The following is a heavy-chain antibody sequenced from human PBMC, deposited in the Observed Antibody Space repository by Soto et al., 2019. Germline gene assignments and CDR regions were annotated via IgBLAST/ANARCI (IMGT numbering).Heavy chain of an antibody. CDR3: ARVGILSCGGDCFPPKYTMDV. V-gene: IGHV5-51*01. CDR2: IYPGEPDT. D-gene: IGHD2-21*02. J-gene: IGHJ6*02. CDR1: GYTFSSYW. Sequence: PGESLKISCKGSGYTFSSYWIAWVRQRPGKGLEWMGIIYPGEPDTRYSPAFQGQVTMSADKSISAAYLQWSSLKASDTAMYYCARVGILSCGGDCFPPKYTMDVWGQGTTVTVSS.